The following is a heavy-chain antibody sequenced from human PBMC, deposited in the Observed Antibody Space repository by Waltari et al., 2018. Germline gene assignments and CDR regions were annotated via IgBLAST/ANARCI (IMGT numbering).Heavy chain of an antibody. CDR2: FDPEDGEA. Sequence: QVQLVQSGAEVKKPGASVKVSCRVSGYSLTESALHWVRQAPGKGLEWLGGFDPEDGEAVYAQEVQGRVTMTEDTSKDTAYMELSSLTYEDTAVYYCTRDRVGYCSGGTCYSRWFDPWGQGTLVTVSS. V-gene: IGHV1-24*01. CDR1: GYSLTESA. D-gene: IGHD2-15*01. CDR3: TRDRVGYCSGGTCYSRWFDP. J-gene: IGHJ5*02.